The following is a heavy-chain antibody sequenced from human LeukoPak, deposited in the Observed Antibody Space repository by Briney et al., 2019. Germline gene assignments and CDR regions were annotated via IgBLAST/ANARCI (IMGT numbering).Heavy chain of an antibody. CDR1: GVSIRRDGNL. Sequence: SSETLSLTCAVSGVSIRRDGNLWGSTRQPPGKGLECIGTIAHGGRTYYNPSLMSRVTVSVETTKNQFSLNLSSVTAADTAVYYCARQGECIGDCYRNWGQGTLVTVYS. CDR3: ARQGECIGDCYRN. D-gene: IGHD2-21*02. V-gene: IGHV4-39*01. CDR2: IAHGGRT. J-gene: IGHJ4*02.